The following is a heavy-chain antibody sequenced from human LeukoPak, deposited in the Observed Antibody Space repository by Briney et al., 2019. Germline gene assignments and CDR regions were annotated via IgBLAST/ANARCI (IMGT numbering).Heavy chain of an antibody. J-gene: IGHJ4*02. CDR2: IYYSGST. Sequence: TLSLACTVSGGSISSYYWSWIRQPPGKGLEWIGYIYYSGSTNYNPSLKSRVTISVDTSKNQFSLKLSSVTAADTAVYYCAGHYYGSGSYDYWGQGTLVTVSS. CDR3: AGHYYGSGSYDY. V-gene: IGHV4-59*01. CDR1: GGSISSYY. D-gene: IGHD3-10*01.